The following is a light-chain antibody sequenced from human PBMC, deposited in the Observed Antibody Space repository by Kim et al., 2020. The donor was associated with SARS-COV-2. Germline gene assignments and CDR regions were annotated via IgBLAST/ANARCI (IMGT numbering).Light chain of an antibody. Sequence: SPGERATLSRRASQSVSSNLAWYQQKPGQAPRLLIYGASTRATGIPARFSGSGSGTEFTLTISSLQSEDFAVYYCQQYNNWPGVTFGPGTKVDIK. CDR3: QQYNNWPGVT. J-gene: IGKJ3*01. V-gene: IGKV3-15*01. CDR1: QSVSSN. CDR2: GAS.